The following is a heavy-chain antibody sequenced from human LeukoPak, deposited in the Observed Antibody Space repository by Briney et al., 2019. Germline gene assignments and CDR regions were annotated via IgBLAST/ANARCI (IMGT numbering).Heavy chain of an antibody. CDR3: ARDTYGDYAFDY. D-gene: IGHD4-17*01. Sequence: GVSLRLSCAASGFTFTTYTMNWVRQAPGKGLEWVASISSSGSYIFYADSVKGRFTISRDNAKNSLFLQMNSLRAEDTAVYYCARDTYGDYAFDYWGQGTLVTVSS. CDR1: GFTFTTYT. J-gene: IGHJ4*02. CDR2: ISSSGSYI. V-gene: IGHV3-21*01.